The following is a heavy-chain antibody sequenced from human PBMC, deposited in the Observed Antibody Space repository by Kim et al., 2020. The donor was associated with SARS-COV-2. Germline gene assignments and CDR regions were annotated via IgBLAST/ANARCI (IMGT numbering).Heavy chain of an antibody. J-gene: IGHJ4*02. CDR2: IYYSGST. CDR3: ASHSSSWYGFDY. Sequence: SETLSLTCTVSGGSISSGGYYWSWIRQHPGKGLEWIGYIYYSGSTYYNPSLKSRVTISVDTSKNQFSLKLSSVTVADTAVYYCASHSSSWYGFDYWGQGTLVTVSS. V-gene: IGHV4-31*03. D-gene: IGHD6-13*01. CDR1: GGSISSGGYY.